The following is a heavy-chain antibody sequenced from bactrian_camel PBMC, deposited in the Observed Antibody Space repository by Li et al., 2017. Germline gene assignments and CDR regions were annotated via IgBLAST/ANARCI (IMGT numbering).Heavy chain of an antibody. D-gene: IGHD7*01. V-gene: IGHV3S63*01. J-gene: IGHJ4*01. CDR2: ITADNSAT. Sequence: VQLVESGGGSVEAGGSLRLSCTPDGYYYCMGWFRQSPGKEREAVASITADNSATYADSVKGRFTISRDNAKNTMYPQMNSLKPEDTAVYYCAPRGGRICGGSQGTQVTVS. CDR1: GYYYC.